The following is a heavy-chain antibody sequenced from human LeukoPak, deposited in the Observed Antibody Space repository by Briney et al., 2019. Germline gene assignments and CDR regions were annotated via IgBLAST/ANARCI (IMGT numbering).Heavy chain of an antibody. Sequence: PGGSLRLSCAASGFTFSSYWMHWVRQAPGKGLVWVSRINSDGSSTSYADSVKGRFTISRDNAKNTLYLQMNSLRAEDMAVYYCASRSSSSSVDYWGQGTLVTVSS. CDR1: GFTFSSYW. CDR2: INSDGSST. V-gene: IGHV3-74*01. J-gene: IGHJ4*02. D-gene: IGHD6-6*01. CDR3: ASRSSSSSVDY.